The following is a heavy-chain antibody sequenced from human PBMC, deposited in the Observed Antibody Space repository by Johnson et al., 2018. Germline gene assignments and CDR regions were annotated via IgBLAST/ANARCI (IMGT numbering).Heavy chain of an antibody. J-gene: IGHJ6*02. V-gene: IGHV3-30*03. CDR2: ISYDGSNK. Sequence: QVQLVESGGGVVQPGRSLRLSCAASGFTFSSYGMHWVRQAPGKGLEWVAVISYDGSNKYYADSVKGRFTISRDNSKNTLFLQMNSLRAEDTAVYSCAREQSDYSNYAGYGMDVWGQGTTVTVSS. CDR1: GFTFSSYG. D-gene: IGHD4-11*01. CDR3: AREQSDYSNYAGYGMDV.